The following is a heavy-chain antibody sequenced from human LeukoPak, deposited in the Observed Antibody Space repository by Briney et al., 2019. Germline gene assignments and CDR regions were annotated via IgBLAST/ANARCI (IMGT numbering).Heavy chain of an antibody. V-gene: IGHV4-31*03. CDR2: IYYSGST. CDR3: ARAPETYNFGPLEC. J-gene: IGHJ4*02. Sequence: PSETLSLTCTVSGGSISSGSNYWSWIRQHPGKGLEWIGYIYYSGSTYYNPSLKSRVTISLDTCKNQFSLNLTSVTAADTAVYYCARAPETYNFGPLECWGQGTLVTVSS. CDR1: GGSISSGSNY. D-gene: IGHD1-20*01.